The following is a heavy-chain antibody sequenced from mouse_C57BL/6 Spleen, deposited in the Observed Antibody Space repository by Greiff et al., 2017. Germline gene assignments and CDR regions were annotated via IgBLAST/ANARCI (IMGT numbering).Heavy chain of an antibody. CDR2: INPNNGGT. V-gene: IGHV1-22*01. Sequence: VHVKQSGPELVKPGASVKMSCKASGYTFTDYNMHWVKQSHGKSLEWIGYINPNNGGTSYNQKFKGKATLTVNKSSSPAYMELRSLTSEDAAVYYCARLEATYYSYFAWFAYWGQGTLVTVSA. CDR3: ARLEATYYSYFAWFAY. D-gene: IGHD2-12*01. CDR1: GYTFTDYN. J-gene: IGHJ3*01.